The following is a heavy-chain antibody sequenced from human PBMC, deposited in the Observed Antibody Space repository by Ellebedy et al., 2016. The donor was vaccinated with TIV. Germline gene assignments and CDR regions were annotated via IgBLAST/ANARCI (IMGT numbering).Heavy chain of an antibody. V-gene: IGHV3-7*01. CDR1: GFSFRSYW. D-gene: IGHD4-17*01. J-gene: IGHJ3*02. CDR3: ATDGSYGDYLSPAHAFEI. Sequence: GGSLRLSCATSGFSFRSYWMAWVRQAPGKGLEWVANINQDGREKHYVDSVKGRFTISRDNAKNSLYLEMNSLRAEDTAVYYCATDGSYGDYLSPAHAFEIWGQGTVVAVSS. CDR2: INQDGREK.